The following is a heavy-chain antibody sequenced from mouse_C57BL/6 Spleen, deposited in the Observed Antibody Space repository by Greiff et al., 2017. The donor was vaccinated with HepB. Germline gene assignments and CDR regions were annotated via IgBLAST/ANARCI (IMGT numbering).Heavy chain of an antibody. J-gene: IGHJ2*01. Sequence: DVQLQESGAELVRPGASVKLSCTASGFNIKDDYMHWVKQRPEQGLEWIGWIDPENGDTEYASKFQGKATITADTSSNTAYLQLSSLTSEDTAVYYCTLPPSSSPDYWGQGTTLTVSS. D-gene: IGHD1-1*01. CDR3: TLPPSSSPDY. CDR1: GFNIKDDY. V-gene: IGHV14-4*01. CDR2: IDPENGDT.